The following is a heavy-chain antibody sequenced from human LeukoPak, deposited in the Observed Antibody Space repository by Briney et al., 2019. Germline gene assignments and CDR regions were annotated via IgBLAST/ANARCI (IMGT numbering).Heavy chain of an antibody. CDR1: GGTFSSYA. CDR2: IIPIFGTA. Sequence: ASVKVSCKASGGTFSSYAISWVRQAPGQGLEWMGGIIPIFGTANYAQKFQGRVTITADESTSTAYMELSSLRSEDTAVYYCARDGAIPYAFDTWGQGTMVTVSS. CDR3: ARDGAIPYAFDT. V-gene: IGHV1-69*13. D-gene: IGHD2-2*02. J-gene: IGHJ3*02.